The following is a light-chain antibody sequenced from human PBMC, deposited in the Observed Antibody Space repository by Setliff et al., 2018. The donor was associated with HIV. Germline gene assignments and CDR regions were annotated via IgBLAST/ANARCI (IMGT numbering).Light chain of an antibody. J-gene: IGLJ1*01. CDR3: SSYTSTSTLFG. V-gene: IGLV2-14*03. CDR2: DVS. Sequence: QSVLTQPASVSGSPGQSITISCTGTSSDVGGYNYVSWYQQHPGKAPKLRIYDVSNRPSGVSNRFSGSKSGNTASLTISGLQAEDEADYYCSSYTSTSTLFGFGTGTKVTVL. CDR1: SSDVGGYNY.